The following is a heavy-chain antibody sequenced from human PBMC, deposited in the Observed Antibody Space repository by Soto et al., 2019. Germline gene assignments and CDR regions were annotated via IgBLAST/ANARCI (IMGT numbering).Heavy chain of an antibody. CDR1: GGTFSSYT. D-gene: IGHD3-22*01. CDR2: IIPILGIA. V-gene: IGHV1-69*02. CDR3: ARSYDSSGYYSDY. J-gene: IGHJ4*02. Sequence: QVQLVQSGAEVKKPESSVKVSCKASGGTFSSYTISWVRQAPGQGLEWMGRIIPILGIANYAQKFQGRVTITADKSTSTAYMELSSLRSEDTAVYYCARSYDSSGYYSDYWGQGTLVTVSS.